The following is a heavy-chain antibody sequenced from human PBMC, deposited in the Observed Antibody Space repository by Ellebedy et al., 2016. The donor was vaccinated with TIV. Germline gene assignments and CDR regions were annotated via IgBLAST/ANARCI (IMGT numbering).Heavy chain of an antibody. Sequence: SETLSLTCAVYGESFSGYYWSWIRQPPGKGLDWIGEVNHCGSTTYNPSLKSRVTISVDTSKNQFSLKLSSVTAADTAVYYCARVRRELLWFAESQYFFDYWGQGTLVTVSS. V-gene: IGHV4-34*01. CDR3: ARVRRELLWFAESQYFFDY. CDR1: GESFSGYY. D-gene: IGHD3-10*01. CDR2: VNHCGST. J-gene: IGHJ4*02.